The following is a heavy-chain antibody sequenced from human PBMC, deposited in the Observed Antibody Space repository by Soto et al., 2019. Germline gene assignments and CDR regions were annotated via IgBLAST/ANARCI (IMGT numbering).Heavy chain of an antibody. J-gene: IGHJ6*02. CDR3: GGGVIARSYYYYGMDV. CDR1: GGSISSSSYH. Sequence: PSETLSLTCTVAGGSISSSSYHWGWIRQTPGKGLEWIGSIYYSGSTYYNPSLKSRVTISVDTSKNQFSLKLSSVTAADTAVYYCGGGVIARSYYYYGMDVWGQGTTVTVSS. V-gene: IGHV4-39*01. D-gene: IGHD3-16*02. CDR2: IYYSGST.